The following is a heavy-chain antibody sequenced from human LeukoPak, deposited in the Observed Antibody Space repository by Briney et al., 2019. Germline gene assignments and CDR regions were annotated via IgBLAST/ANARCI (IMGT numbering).Heavy chain of an antibody. Sequence: GGSLRLSCAASGFTFSIYAMSWVRQAPGKGLQWVSSITSRGESTWYVDSVKGRFTITRDNSENTLYLQMHSLRAEDTAVYYCAEPMPLYDYVWGTYRDYFDCWGQGTLVTVSS. CDR1: GFTFSIYA. CDR2: ITSRGEST. V-gene: IGHV3-23*01. D-gene: IGHD3-16*02. J-gene: IGHJ4*02. CDR3: AEPMPLYDYVWGTYRDYFDC.